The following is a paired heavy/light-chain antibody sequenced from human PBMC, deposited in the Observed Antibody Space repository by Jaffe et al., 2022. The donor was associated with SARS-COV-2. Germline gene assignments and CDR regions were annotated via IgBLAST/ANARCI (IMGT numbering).Light chain of an antibody. Sequence: DIQLTQSPSSLSASVGDRVTITCRASQGIKNYLAWVQQKPGKAPKSLIYDASTLQRGVPSKFSGSGSGTDFTLTISSLQPEDFATYYCQQYNSYPRTFGQGTKVEIK. V-gene: IGKV1-16*02. CDR2: DAS. CDR3: QQYNSYPRT. CDR1: QGIKNY. J-gene: IGKJ1*01.
Heavy chain of an antibody. CDR3: ATRANAVAD. CDR1: GFIFSTYS. CDR2: IKEDGREK. Sequence: EVQLVESGGGLVQPGGSLRLSCAASGFIFSTYSMAWVRQAPGKGLEWVANIKEDGREKNYVDSVRGRFTISRDNAKNSLYLQMNSLRAEDTAVYYCATRANAVADWGQGTQVTVSS. J-gene: IGHJ4*02. D-gene: IGHD2-8*01. V-gene: IGHV3-7*01.